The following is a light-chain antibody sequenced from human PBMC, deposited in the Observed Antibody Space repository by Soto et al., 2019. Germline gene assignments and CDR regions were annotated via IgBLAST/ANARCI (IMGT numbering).Light chain of an antibody. V-gene: IGKV3-15*01. CDR2: GAS. CDR3: LQRGDWPPS. Sequence: ETVMTQSPATLSVSPGERVTLSCRASQSVRTNLVWYQQSPGQPPRLLIYGASDRVAGVPDRFSGSGSGTDFTLTISGLQSEDCAVYYCLQRGDWPPSFGGGTKVEI. J-gene: IGKJ4*01. CDR1: QSVRTN.